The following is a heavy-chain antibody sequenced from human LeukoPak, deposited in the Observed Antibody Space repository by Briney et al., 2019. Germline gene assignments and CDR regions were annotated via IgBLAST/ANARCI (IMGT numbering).Heavy chain of an antibody. CDR2: ISSSSSYI. CDR3: ARDCGGDCYSTFDY. V-gene: IGHV3-21*01. D-gene: IGHD2-21*02. Sequence: PGGSLRLSCAASGFTFSSYSMNRVRQAPGKGLEWVSSISSSSSYIYYADSVKGRFTISRDNAKNSLYLQMNSLRAEDTAVYYCARDCGGDCYSTFDYWGQGTLVTVSS. J-gene: IGHJ4*02. CDR1: GFTFSSYS.